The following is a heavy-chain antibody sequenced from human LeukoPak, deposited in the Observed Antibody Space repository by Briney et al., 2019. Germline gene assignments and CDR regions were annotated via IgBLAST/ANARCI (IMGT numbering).Heavy chain of an antibody. CDR3: ASYTMVRGIDY. D-gene: IGHD3-10*01. Sequence: PSETLSLTCAVYGGSFSGYYWSGIRQPPGKGLEWIGEINHSGSTNYNPSLKSRVTISVDTSKNQFSLKLSSVTAADTAVYYCASYTMVRGIDYWGQGTLVTVSS. CDR2: INHSGST. V-gene: IGHV4-34*01. CDR1: GGSFSGYY. J-gene: IGHJ4*02.